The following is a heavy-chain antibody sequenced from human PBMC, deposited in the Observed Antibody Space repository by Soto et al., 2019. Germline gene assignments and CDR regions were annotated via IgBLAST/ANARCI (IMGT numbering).Heavy chain of an antibody. V-gene: IGHV3-30*18. Sequence: ESGGGVVQPGGSLRLSCAASGFTFSCCGMHWVRQAPGKGLEWVAVISHDGSNGYYADSVTGRFTISRDNSKNTLYLQMNSLRVEDTAVYYCAKVGFSGTYSSDYWGQGTLVTVSS. CDR3: AKVGFSGTYSSDY. D-gene: IGHD1-26*01. CDR2: ISHDGSNG. J-gene: IGHJ4*02. CDR1: GFTFSCCG.